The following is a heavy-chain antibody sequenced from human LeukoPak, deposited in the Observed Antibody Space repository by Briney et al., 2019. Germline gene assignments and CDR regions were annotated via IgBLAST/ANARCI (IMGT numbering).Heavy chain of an antibody. CDR1: GGTFSSYA. D-gene: IGHD5-18*01. CDR2: IIPIFGTA. CDR3: ARDGGYSYGTYFDY. Sequence: RASVKVSCKASGGTFSSYAISWVRQAPGQGLGWMGGIIPIFGTANYAQKFQGRVTITTDESTSTAYMELSSLRSEDTAVYYCARDGGYSYGTYFDYWGQGTLVTVSS. J-gene: IGHJ4*02. V-gene: IGHV1-69*05.